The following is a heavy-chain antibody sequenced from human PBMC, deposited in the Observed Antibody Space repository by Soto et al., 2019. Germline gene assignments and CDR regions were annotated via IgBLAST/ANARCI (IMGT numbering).Heavy chain of an antibody. CDR2: ISGSGGST. CDR1: GFTFSSYA. D-gene: IGHD4-17*01. CDR3: AKDLGYGDYVLRYFDY. Sequence: GESLKISCAASGFTFSSYAMSWVRQAPGKGLEWVSAISGSGGSTYYADSVKGRFTISRDNSKNTLYLQMNSLRAEDTAVYYCAKDLGYGDYVLRYFDYWGQGTLVTVSS. J-gene: IGHJ4*02. V-gene: IGHV3-23*01.